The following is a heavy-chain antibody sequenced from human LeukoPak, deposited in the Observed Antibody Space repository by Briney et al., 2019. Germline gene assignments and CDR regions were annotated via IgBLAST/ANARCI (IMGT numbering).Heavy chain of an antibody. J-gene: IGHJ6*02. V-gene: IGHV4-59*13. CDR2: IYYSGST. CDR1: GDSLSNYY. Sequence: SETLSLTCTVSGDSLSNYYWSWIRQPPGKGLEWMGYIYYSGSTNYNPSLKSRVTISVDTSRNQFSLKLSSVTAADTAVYYCARGGTVRNGMDVWGQGTTVTVSS. D-gene: IGHD1-26*01. CDR3: ARGGTVRNGMDV.